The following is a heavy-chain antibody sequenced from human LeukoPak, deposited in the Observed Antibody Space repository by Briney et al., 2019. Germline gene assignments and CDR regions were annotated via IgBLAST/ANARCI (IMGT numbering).Heavy chain of an antibody. V-gene: IGHV1-69*13. CDR1: GGTFSSYA. CDR2: IIPIFGTA. D-gene: IGHD2-21*02. CDR3: ARGGRCAVVTSCGAFDI. Sequence: SVKVSCKASGGTFSSYAISWVRQAPGQGLEWMGGIIPIFGTANYAQKFQGRVTITADESTSTAYMELSSLRSEDTAVYYCARGGRCAVVTSCGAFDIWGQGTMVTVSS. J-gene: IGHJ3*02.